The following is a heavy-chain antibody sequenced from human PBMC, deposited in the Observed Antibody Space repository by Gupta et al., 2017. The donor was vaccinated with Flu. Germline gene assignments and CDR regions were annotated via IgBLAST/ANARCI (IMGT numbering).Heavy chain of an antibody. CDR1: GFSLIYFG. CDR2: ISYDATYK. D-gene: IGHD2-21*01. Sequence: QVQLVEAGGGVVQPGGSMRLSCVAFGFSLIYFGLKGVRQAPGKGLEWVAVISYDATYKLYSDSVKGRFTISRDNLKKSMYLEMNSLKPDDTAIYYCARGGAYDGVGYSTEYFQHWGQGTLVTVTS. J-gene: IGHJ1*01. V-gene: IGHV3-30*03. CDR3: ARGGAYDGVGYSTEYFQH.